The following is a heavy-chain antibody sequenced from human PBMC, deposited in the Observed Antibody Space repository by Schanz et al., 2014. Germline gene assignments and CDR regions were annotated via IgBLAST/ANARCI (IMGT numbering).Heavy chain of an antibody. CDR1: EYTFTRHY. V-gene: IGHV1-46*01. CDR2: IHSTGGTT. D-gene: IGHD4-4*01. Sequence: QVLLVQSGSELKKPGTAVKVSCKASEYTFTRHYMHWVRQAPGQGLEWMGIIHSTGGTTSHAQKFQGRVTMTRDTSTSTVYMELSSLRSEDTAVYYCASALTTWGGMDVWGQGTTVTVSS. J-gene: IGHJ6*02. CDR3: ASALTTWGGMDV.